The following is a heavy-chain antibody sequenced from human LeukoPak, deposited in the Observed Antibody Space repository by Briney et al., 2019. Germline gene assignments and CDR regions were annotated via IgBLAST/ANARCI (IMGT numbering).Heavy chain of an antibody. Sequence: PGGSLRLSCAASGFTFSSYEMNWVRQAPGKGLEWLSYIGTSSSTIYYADSVKGRFTISRDNAKNSLYLQMNSLRDEDTAVYYCARDNNWAFDYWGQGTLVTVSS. CDR1: GFTFSSYE. CDR2: IGTSSSTI. J-gene: IGHJ4*02. V-gene: IGHV3-48*02. CDR3: ARDNNWAFDY. D-gene: IGHD1-20*01.